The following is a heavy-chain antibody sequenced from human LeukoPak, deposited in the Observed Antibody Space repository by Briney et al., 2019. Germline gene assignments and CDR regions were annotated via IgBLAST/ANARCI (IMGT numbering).Heavy chain of an antibody. Sequence: GASVKVSCKASGYTFTSYYMHWVRQAPGQGLEWMGGIIPIFGTANYAQKFQGRVTITADESTSTAYMELSSLRSEDTAVYYCASLQDFDYWGQGTLVTVSS. J-gene: IGHJ4*02. D-gene: IGHD5-24*01. V-gene: IGHV1-69*13. CDR2: IIPIFGTA. CDR1: GYTFTSYY. CDR3: ASLQDFDY.